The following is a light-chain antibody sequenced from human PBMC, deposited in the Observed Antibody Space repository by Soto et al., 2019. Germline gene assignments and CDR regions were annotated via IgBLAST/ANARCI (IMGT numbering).Light chain of an antibody. J-gene: IGKJ2*01. CDR3: QQYNSYMFT. V-gene: IGKV1-5*03. CDR1: QSIGSW. Sequence: DIQMTQSPSTLSAFVGDRVRITCRASQSIGSWLAWYQQTPGKAPKLLIQKASSLESGVPSRFSGGGSGTEFTLTISSLQPDDFATYYCQQYNSYMFTFGQGTTLEIK. CDR2: KAS.